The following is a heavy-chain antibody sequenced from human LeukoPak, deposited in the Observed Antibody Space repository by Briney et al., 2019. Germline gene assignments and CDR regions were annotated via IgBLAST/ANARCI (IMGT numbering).Heavy chain of an antibody. CDR1: GFTFSSYA. CDR3: AKESGYSYGYTYYYYGLDV. V-gene: IGHV3-23*01. CDR2: LSGSGGST. Sequence: PGGSLRLSCAASGFTFSSYAMSWVRQAPGKGREWVSTLSGSGGSTYYADSVKGRFTISRDNSKNTLYLQMNSLRAEDTAVYYCAKESGYSYGYTYYYYGLDVCGQGTTVTVSS. J-gene: IGHJ6*02. D-gene: IGHD5-18*01.